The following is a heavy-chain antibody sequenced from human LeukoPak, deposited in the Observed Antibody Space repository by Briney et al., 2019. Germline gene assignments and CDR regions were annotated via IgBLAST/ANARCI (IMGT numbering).Heavy chain of an antibody. D-gene: IGHD2-21*01. CDR3: ARGIASHDFFSRGD. V-gene: IGHV3-23*01. CDR1: GFTFSSYA. J-gene: IGHJ4*02. Sequence: PGGSLRLSRAASGFTFSSYAMSWVRQAPGKGLEWVSAISGSGGSTYYADSVKGRFTISRDNSKNTLYLQLNSLRAEDTAIYYCARGIASHDFFSRGDWGQGTLVTVSS. CDR2: ISGSGGST.